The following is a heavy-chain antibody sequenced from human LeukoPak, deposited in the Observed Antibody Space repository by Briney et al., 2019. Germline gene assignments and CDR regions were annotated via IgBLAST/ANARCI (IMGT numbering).Heavy chain of an antibody. V-gene: IGHV4-31*03. CDR2: IYYSGST. D-gene: IGHD2-21*02. CDR3: ATVPIVVVTASAFDI. J-gene: IGHJ3*02. Sequence: SETLSLTCTVSGGSISSGGYYWSWIRQHPGKGLEWIGYIYYSGSTYYNPSLKSRVTISVDTSKNQFSLKLSSVTAADTAVYHCATVPIVVVTASAFDIWGQGTMVTVSS. CDR1: GGSISSGGYY.